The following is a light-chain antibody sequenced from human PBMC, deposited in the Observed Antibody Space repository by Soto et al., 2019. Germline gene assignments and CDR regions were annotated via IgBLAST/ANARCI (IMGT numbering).Light chain of an antibody. J-gene: IGKJ1*01. Sequence: VITQSPSALPVSPGERATLSCRASQSVSSSYLAWYQQKPGQAPRLLIYGASSRATGIPDRFSGSGSGTDFTLTISRLEPEDFAVYYCQQYGSSSWTFGQGTKVDIK. CDR3: QQYGSSSWT. V-gene: IGKV3-20*01. CDR1: QSVSSSY. CDR2: GAS.